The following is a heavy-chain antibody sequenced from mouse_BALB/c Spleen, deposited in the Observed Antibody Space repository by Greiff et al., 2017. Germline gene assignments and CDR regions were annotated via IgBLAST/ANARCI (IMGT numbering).Heavy chain of an antibody. D-gene: IGHD2-10*01. V-gene: IGHV5-4*02. CDR3: ARDTTYYGLAY. J-gene: IGHJ3*01. CDR1: GFTFSDYY. CDR2: ISDGGSYT. Sequence: EVHLVESGGGLVKPGGSLKLSCAASGFTFSDYYMYWVRQTPEKRLEWVATISDGGSYTYYPDSVKGRFTISRDNAKNNLYLQMSSLKSEDTAMYYCARDTTYYGLAYWGQGTLVTVSA.